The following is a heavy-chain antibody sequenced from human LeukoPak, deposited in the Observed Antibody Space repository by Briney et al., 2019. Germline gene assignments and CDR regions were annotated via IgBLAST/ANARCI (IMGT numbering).Heavy chain of an antibody. V-gene: IGHV3-30*18. CDR2: ISYDGSNK. J-gene: IGHJ4*02. CDR3: AKVHLTYYYDSSGYGFQDY. Sequence: GRSLRLSCAASGFTFSSYAMHWVRQAPGKGLEWVAVISYDGSNKYYGDSVKGRFTVSRENSKNTLYLQMNSLRAEDTAVYYCAKVHLTYYYDSSGYGFQDYWGQGTLVTVSS. D-gene: IGHD3-22*01. CDR1: GFTFSSYA.